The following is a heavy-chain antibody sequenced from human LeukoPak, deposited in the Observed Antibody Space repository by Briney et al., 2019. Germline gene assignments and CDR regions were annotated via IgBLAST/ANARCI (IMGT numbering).Heavy chain of an antibody. V-gene: IGHV4-59*01. Sequence: SETLSLTCTVSGGSISSYYWSWIRQPPGRGLEWIGYIYYSGSTNYNPSLKSRVTISVDTSKNQFSLKLSSVTAADTAVYYCARDPTVAGTFRYWGQGTLVTVSS. CDR1: GGSISSYY. J-gene: IGHJ4*02. D-gene: IGHD6-19*01. CDR3: ARDPTVAGTFRY. CDR2: IYYSGST.